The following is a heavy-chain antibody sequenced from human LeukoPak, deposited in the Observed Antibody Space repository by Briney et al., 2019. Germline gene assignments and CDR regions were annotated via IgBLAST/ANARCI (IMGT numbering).Heavy chain of an antibody. V-gene: IGHV3-21*01. CDR2: ISSSSYI. Sequence: GGSLRLSCAASGFTFSSYSMNWVRQAPGKGLEWVSSISSSSYIYYADSVKGRFTISRDNAKNSLYLQMNSLRAEDTAVYFCARASLITSGFNFDYWGQGTLVTVSS. CDR3: ARASLITSGFNFDY. J-gene: IGHJ4*02. CDR1: GFTFSSYS. D-gene: IGHD6-19*01.